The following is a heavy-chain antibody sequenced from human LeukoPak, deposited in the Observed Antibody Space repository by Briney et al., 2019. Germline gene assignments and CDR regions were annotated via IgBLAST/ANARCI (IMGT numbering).Heavy chain of an antibody. V-gene: IGHV3-11*04. CDR3: TREAGTSDY. CDR1: GFTFSDXX. D-gene: IGHD6-19*01. Sequence: AASGFTFSDXXXXWXRXAPGKXXXWVSYISSSGSTIYYADSVKGRFTISRDNAKNSLHLQMNSLRVEDTAVYYCTREAGTSDYWGQGTLVTVSS. CDR2: ISSSGSTI. J-gene: IGHJ4*02.